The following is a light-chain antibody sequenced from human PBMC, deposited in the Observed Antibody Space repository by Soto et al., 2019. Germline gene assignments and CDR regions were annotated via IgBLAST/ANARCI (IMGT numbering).Light chain of an antibody. CDR2: GAS. CDR1: QSVSSY. CDR3: QQSYSTPRT. Sequence: DIQMTQSPSSLSASVGDRVTITCRASQSVSSYLNWYQQKPGKAPKLLIYGASTLQSGVPSRFSGSGSGTDFTLTVSSLQPEDFATYDCQQSYSTPRTFGQGTKVESK. J-gene: IGKJ1*01. V-gene: IGKV1-39*01.